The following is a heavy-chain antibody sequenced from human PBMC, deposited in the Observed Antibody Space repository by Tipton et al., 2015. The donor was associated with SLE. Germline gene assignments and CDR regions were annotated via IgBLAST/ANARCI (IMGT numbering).Heavy chain of an antibody. CDR3: ARVGYCSGGSCLYWLFVL. J-gene: IGHJ2*01. CDR1: GFTVSSYY. V-gene: IGHV3-53*05. Sequence: SLRLSCAASGFTVSSYYMRWVRQAPGKGLEWVSVIYSGGSTYYADSVKGRFTISRDNSKNTLYLQGNSLRAEDTAVYYCARVGYCSGGSCLYWLFVLWGRGTLVTVSS. CDR2: IYSGGST. D-gene: IGHD2-15*01.